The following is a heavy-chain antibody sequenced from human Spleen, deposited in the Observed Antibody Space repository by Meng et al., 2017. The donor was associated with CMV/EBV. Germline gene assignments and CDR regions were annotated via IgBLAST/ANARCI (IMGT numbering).Heavy chain of an antibody. CDR1: GFIFTTYW. CDR3: ARGTVVSPGGYYFYGLDV. D-gene: IGHD4-23*01. J-gene: IGHJ6*02. CDR2: INSDGRDT. Sequence: GGSLRLSCTASGFIFTTYWMHWGRQAPGKGLVWISRINSDGRDTTYADSVEGRLTISRDNAKNTLYLQIYSLRAEDTAVYYCARGTVVSPGGYYFYGLDVWGPGTTVTVSS. V-gene: IGHV3-74*01.